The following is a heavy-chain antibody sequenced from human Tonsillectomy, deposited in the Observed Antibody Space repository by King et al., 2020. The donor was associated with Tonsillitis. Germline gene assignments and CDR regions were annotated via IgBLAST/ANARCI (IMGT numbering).Heavy chain of an antibody. Sequence: VQLVESGGGVVQPGRSLRLSCAASGFTFSSYGMHWVRQAPGKGLEGVAVISYDGSNKYYADPVKGRFTISRDNSKNTLYRQMNSLRAEDTAVYYCAKDRFSSTRGYMDVWGKGTTVTVSS. CDR3: AKDRFSSTRGYMDV. D-gene: IGHD2-2*01. CDR1: GFTFSSYG. J-gene: IGHJ6*03. CDR2: ISYDGSNK. V-gene: IGHV3-30*18.